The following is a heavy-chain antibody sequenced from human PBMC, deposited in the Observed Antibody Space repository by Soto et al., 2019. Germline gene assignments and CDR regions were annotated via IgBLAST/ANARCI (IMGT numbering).Heavy chain of an antibody. CDR2: IYYSGST. Sequence: QVQLQESGPGLVKPSQTLSLTCTVSGGSISSGDYYWSWFRQPPGKGLEWIGYIYYSGSTNYNPSLKSRVTISVDTSKNQFSLKLSSVTAADTAVYYCARDRGYSGYDVTASYGMDVWGQGTTVTVSS. D-gene: IGHD5-12*01. V-gene: IGHV4-61*08. CDR3: ARDRGYSGYDVTASYGMDV. J-gene: IGHJ6*02. CDR1: GGSISSGDYY.